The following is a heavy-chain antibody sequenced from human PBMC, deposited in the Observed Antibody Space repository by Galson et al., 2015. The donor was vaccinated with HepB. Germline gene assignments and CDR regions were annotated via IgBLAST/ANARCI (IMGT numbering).Heavy chain of an antibody. CDR1: GFAFRDYA. J-gene: IGHJ3*02. Sequence: LRLSCAASGFAFRDYAMHWVRQAPGTGLEWVAYISHDENTKRFADSVQGRFTVSRDNPKDTLYLHLNSLKTEDTAVYYCATVAWKINPGFDIWGRGSMVTVSP. CDR2: ISHDENTK. CDR3: ATVAWKINPGFDI. V-gene: IGHV3-30*02. D-gene: IGHD1-1*01.